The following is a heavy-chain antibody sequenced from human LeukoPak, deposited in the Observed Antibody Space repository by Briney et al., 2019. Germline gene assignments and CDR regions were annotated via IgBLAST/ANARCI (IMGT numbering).Heavy chain of an antibody. CDR2: IYSGGST. CDR1: GFTVSSNY. CDR3: ARGSYYYYYMDV. V-gene: IGHV3-53*01. Sequence: AGGSLRLSCAASGFTVSSNYMSWVRQAPGKGLEWVSVIYSGGSTYYADSVKGRFTISRDDSKNTLYLQMNSLRAEDTAVYYCARGSYYYYYMDVWGKGTTVTVSS. J-gene: IGHJ6*03.